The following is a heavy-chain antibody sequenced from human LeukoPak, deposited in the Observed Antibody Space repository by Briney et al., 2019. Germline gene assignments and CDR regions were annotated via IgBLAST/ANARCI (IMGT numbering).Heavy chain of an antibody. CDR3: ARSFGGSSSLDY. V-gene: IGHV4-34*01. Sequence: PSETLSLTCAVYGGSFSGYDWSWIRQPPGKGLEWIGEINHSGSTNYNPSLKSRVTISVDTSKNQFSLKLSSVTAADTAVYYCARSFGGSSSLDYWGQGTLVTVSS. J-gene: IGHJ4*02. CDR1: GGSFSGYD. D-gene: IGHD6-13*01. CDR2: INHSGST.